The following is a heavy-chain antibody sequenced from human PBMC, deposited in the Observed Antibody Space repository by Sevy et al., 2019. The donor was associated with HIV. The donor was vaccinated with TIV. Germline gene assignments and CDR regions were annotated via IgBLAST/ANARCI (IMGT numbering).Heavy chain of an antibody. CDR3: ARGDGYSYGYPLDY. J-gene: IGHJ4*02. CDR2: INHSGST. Sequence: SETLSLTCAVYGGSFSGYYWSWIRQPPGKGLEWIGEINHSGSTNYNPSLKSRVTISVDTSKNQFSLKLSSVTAADTAVYYCARGDGYSYGYPLDYWGQGTLVTVS. CDR1: GGSFSGYY. V-gene: IGHV4-34*01. D-gene: IGHD5-18*01.